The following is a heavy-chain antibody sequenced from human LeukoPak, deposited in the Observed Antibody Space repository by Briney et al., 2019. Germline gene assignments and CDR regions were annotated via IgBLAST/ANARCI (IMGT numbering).Heavy chain of an antibody. J-gene: IGHJ3*02. CDR3: AREEGAASDPDAFDI. CDR2: IYHSGST. D-gene: IGHD6-13*01. V-gene: IGHV4-38-2*02. CDR1: GYSISSGYY. Sequence: PSETLSLTCTVSGYSISSGYYWGWILQPPGKGLEWIGSIYHSGSTYYNPSLKSRVTISVDTSKNQFSLKLSSVTAADTAVYYCAREEGAASDPDAFDIWGQGTMVTVSS.